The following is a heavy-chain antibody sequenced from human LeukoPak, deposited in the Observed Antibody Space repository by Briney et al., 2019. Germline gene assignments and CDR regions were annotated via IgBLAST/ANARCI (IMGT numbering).Heavy chain of an antibody. CDR2: ISGSGGST. J-gene: IGHJ6*03. D-gene: IGHD3-10*01. CDR3: ARRLRWFGDYMDV. Sequence: GGSLRLSCAASGFTFSSYAMSWVRQAPGKVLEWVSAISGSGGSTYYADSVKGRFTISRGNSKNTLYLQMNSLRAEDTAVYYCARRLRWFGDYMDVWGKGTTVTVSS. CDR1: GFTFSSYA. V-gene: IGHV3-23*01.